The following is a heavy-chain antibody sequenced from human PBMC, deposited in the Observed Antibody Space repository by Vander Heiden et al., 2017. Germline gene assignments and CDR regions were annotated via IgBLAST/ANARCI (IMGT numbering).Heavy chain of an antibody. Sequence: EGQLLESGGGLVQPGASVRLSCATPGFTFSSYALSWVRQAPGKGLEWIAGISASGDGTNYADSVKGRFTISRDRSERTLSLEMNSLRADDTAVYYCTNPVGDSTGMDVWGQGTTVTVSS. J-gene: IGHJ6*02. D-gene: IGHD2-21*01. CDR2: ISASGDGT. CDR3: TNPVGDSTGMDV. CDR1: GFTFSSYA. V-gene: IGHV3-23*01.